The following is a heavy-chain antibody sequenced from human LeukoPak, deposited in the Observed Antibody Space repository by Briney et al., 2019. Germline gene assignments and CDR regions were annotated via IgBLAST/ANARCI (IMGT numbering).Heavy chain of an antibody. J-gene: IGHJ3*02. CDR2: IYYSGST. V-gene: IGHV4-30-4*01. Sequence: SETLSLTCTVSGGSISSGDYYWSWIRQPPGKGLEWIGYIYYSGSTYYNPSLRSRVTISVDTSKNQFSLKLSSVTAADTALYYCASANYGDYGGAFDIWGQGTMVTVSS. CDR1: GGSISSGDYY. CDR3: ASANYGDYGGAFDI. D-gene: IGHD4-17*01.